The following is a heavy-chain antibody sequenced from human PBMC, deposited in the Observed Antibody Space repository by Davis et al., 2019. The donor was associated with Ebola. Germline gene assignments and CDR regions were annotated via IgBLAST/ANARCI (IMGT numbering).Heavy chain of an antibody. CDR2: ISRSGGST. CDR1: GFTFSSYA. J-gene: IGHJ4*02. CDR3: ARALDQYHYDSSGYSYQGIGGFDY. Sequence: GESLKISCTASGFTFSSYAMSWVRQAPGKGLEWVSGISRSGGSTYYADSVKGRFTISRDNSKNTLYLQMNSLRAEDTAIYYCARALDQYHYDSSGYSYQGIGGFDYWGQGTLVTVSS. D-gene: IGHD3-22*01. V-gene: IGHV3-23*01.